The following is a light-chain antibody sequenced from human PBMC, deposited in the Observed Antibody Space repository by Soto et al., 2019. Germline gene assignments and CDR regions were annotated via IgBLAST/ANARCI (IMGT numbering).Light chain of an antibody. CDR2: AAS. CDR3: QQYDDWPPMYT. Sequence: EIVVTQSPSTLAVSPGERATLSCRAIQSVSSNLAWYQQKPGRAPRLLIYAASTRATVVPARFSGSGSGTEFTLTISSLQSEDCAVYYCQQYDDWPPMYTVGQGTKVDI. CDR1: QSVSSN. V-gene: IGKV3-15*01. J-gene: IGKJ2*01.